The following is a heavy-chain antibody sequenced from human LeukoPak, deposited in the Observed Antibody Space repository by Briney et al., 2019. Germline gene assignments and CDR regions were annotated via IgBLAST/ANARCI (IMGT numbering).Heavy chain of an antibody. D-gene: IGHD3-16*02. J-gene: IGHJ4*02. CDR2: ISPNSGGA. CDR1: VYTFTGYY. Sequence: ASVNVSCKSSVYTFTGYYMHWVRQAPGQEVEGMGWISPNSGGANYAQKFQGRVTMTRDTSISTAYMDLSRLRSDDAAVYYCARDLQTGGMIAFGGVITPGDYWGQGTLVTVSS. V-gene: IGHV1-2*02. CDR3: ARDLQTGGMIAFGGVITPGDY.